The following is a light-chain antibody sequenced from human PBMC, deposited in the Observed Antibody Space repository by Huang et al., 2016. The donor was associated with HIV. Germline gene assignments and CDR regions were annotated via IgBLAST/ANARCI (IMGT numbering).Light chain of an antibody. CDR1: PSLVSNDGDIY. CDR2: LIS. CDR3: MQGTHWPGT. J-gene: IGKJ1*01. Sequence: DVVMTQFPLSLPVTLGQPASIFCTSSPSLVSNDGDIYLNWFQQRPGQSPRRLIYLISKRDSGVPDRFSGSGAGTLFALRINRVEAEDVAIYYCMQGTHWPGTFGQGTNLEI. V-gene: IGKV2-30*01.